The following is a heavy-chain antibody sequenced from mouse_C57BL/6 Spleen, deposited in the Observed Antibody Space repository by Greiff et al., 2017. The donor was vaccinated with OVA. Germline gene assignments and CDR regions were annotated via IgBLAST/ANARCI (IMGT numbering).Heavy chain of an antibody. J-gene: IGHJ4*01. V-gene: IGHV1-52*01. CDR1: GYTFTSYW. CDR2: IDPSDSET. CDR3: ARGDYEVMDY. Sequence: VQLQQPGAELVRPGSSVKLSCKASGYTFTSYWMHWVKQRPIQGLEWIGNIDPSDSETHYNQKFKDKATLTVDKSSSTAYMQLSSLTSEDSADYCCARGDYEVMDYWGQGTSVTVSS.